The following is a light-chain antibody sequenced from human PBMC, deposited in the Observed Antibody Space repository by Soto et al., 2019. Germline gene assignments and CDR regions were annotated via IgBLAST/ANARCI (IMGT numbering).Light chain of an antibody. Sequence: EIVMTQSPATLSVSPGERGTLSCRASQSVSSNLAWYQQKPGQAPRLLIYGASTRATGLPARFSGSGSGTEFTLTISSLQSEDFAVYYCQQYNNWPPLTFGGGTKVEIK. CDR1: QSVSSN. CDR3: QQYNNWPPLT. J-gene: IGKJ4*01. V-gene: IGKV3-15*01. CDR2: GAS.